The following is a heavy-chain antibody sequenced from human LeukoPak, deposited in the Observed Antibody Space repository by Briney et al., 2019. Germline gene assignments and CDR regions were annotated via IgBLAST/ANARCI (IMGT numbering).Heavy chain of an antibody. CDR3: ARVGPPGNQGFFDY. J-gene: IGHJ4*02. CDR2: IYSGGTA. CDR1: GFTVSSNY. Sequence: PGGSLRLSCAASGFTVSSNYMSWVRQAPGMGLEWVSVIYSGGTAYYADSVKGRFTISTDKSKNTLYLQMNSLRAEDTAVYYCARVGPPGNQGFFDYWGQGTQVTVSS. D-gene: IGHD1-14*01. V-gene: IGHV3-53*01.